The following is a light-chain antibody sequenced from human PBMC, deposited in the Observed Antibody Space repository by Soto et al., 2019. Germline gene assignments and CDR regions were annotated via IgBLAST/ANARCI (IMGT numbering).Light chain of an antibody. CDR2: ATS. J-gene: IGKJ1*01. V-gene: IGKV1-39*01. CDR3: QQSYSTPPGT. CDR1: QNIITY. Sequence: DIQMTQSPSSLSSSVVGRVSITCGXSQNIITYLNWEQQKPGNAPKLLIYATSSLQSGVPSRFSGSGSGTDFTLTISSLQPEDFATYYCQQSYSTPPGTFGQGTKVDI.